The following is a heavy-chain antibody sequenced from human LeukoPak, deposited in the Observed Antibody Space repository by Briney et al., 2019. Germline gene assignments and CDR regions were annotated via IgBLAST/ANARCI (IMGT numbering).Heavy chain of an antibody. CDR1: GFTLSSYA. Sequence: GGSLRLSCAASGFTLSSYAMSWVRQAPGKGLEWVSGFSGSGDSTSYADSVKGRFTISRDNPKSTLYLQMNSLRAEDTAIYYCAKWEIRLDAFDIWGQGTMVTVSS. CDR2: FSGSGDST. D-gene: IGHD1-26*01. J-gene: IGHJ3*02. V-gene: IGHV3-23*01. CDR3: AKWEIRLDAFDI.